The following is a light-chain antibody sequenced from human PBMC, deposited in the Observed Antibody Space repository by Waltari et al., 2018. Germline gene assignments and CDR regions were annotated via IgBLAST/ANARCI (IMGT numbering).Light chain of an antibody. J-gene: IGLJ1*01. CDR2: DVS. V-gene: IGLV2-14*01. Sequence: QSALTQPASVSGSPGPSLTISSPGTSSDVGVYNYVSWYQQHQGKAPKLMIYDVSKRPSGVSNRFSGSKSGNTASLTISGLQAEDEADYYCSSYTSSSTFVFGTGTKVTVL. CDR3: SSYTSSSTFV. CDR1: SSDVGVYNY.